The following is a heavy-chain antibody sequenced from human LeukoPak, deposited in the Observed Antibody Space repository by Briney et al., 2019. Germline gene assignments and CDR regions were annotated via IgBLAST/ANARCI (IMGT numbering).Heavy chain of an antibody. CDR3: ASVYKYGIDV. J-gene: IGHJ6*02. Sequence: ASVKVSCKASGYTVTSYYMHWVRQAPGQGLEWMGILNPSGGSSSYAQKFQGRATLTRATFTSTVYMELSSLRSEDTAVYYCASVYKYGIDVWGQGTTVIVSS. CDR2: LNPSGGSS. V-gene: IGHV1-46*01. CDR1: GYTVTSYY.